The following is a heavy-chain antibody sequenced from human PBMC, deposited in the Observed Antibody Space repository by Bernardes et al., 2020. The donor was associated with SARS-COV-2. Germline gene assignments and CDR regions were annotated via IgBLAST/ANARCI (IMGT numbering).Heavy chain of an antibody. CDR1: GFTVSSNY. CDR2: IYSGGST. Sequence: GGSLRLSRAASGFTVSSNYMSWVRQAPGKGLEWVSVIYSGGSTDYADSVKGRFTISRDNSKNTLYLQMNSLRAEDTAVYYCVVHNWNYSTFDIWGQGTMVTVSS. V-gene: IGHV3-66*01. J-gene: IGHJ3*02. D-gene: IGHD1-7*01. CDR3: VVHNWNYSTFDI.